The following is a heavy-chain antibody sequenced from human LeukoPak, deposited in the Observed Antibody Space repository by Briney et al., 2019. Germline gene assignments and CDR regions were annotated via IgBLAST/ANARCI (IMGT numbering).Heavy chain of an antibody. J-gene: IGHJ4*02. CDR2: IRYDGSNK. D-gene: IGHD3-10*01. CDR3: AKMPGVRGVRYYFDY. CDR1: GFTFSSYG. Sequence: GGSLRLSCAASGFTFSSYGMHWVRQAPGKGLEWVAFIRYDGSNKYYADSVKGRFTISRDNSKNTLYLQMNSLRAEDTAVYYCAKMPGVRGVRYYFDYWGQGTLVTVSP. V-gene: IGHV3-30*02.